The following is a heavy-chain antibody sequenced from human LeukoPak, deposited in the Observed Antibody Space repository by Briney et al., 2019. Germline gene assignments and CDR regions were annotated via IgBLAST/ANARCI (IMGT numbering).Heavy chain of an antibody. CDR2: FDRKNGDT. D-gene: IGHD2-2*01. J-gene: IGHJ6*03. CDR3: ATGVFCATTTCPGYQHYYYFMDV. Sequence: GASVKVSCKVSGFTLADLSMHWVRQAPGKGLEWVGGFDRKNGDTIYAQRFRGRVTLTEDTSTGTAYMDLSSLSADDTAVCYCATGVFCATTTCPGYQHYYYFMDVWGKGTTVTVSS. CDR1: GFTLADLS. V-gene: IGHV1-24*01.